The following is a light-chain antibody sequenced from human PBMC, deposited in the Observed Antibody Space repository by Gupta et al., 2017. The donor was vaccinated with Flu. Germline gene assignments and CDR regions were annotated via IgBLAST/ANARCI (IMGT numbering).Light chain of an antibody. J-gene: IGLJ2*01. CDR3: CSYAGSSSVI. V-gene: IGLV2-23*02. CDR1: SSDVGDYNL. Sequence: TSSDVGDYNLFSWYQQHPDKAPRLMIYDFTKRPSGVSHRVSGSKSGNTASLTISGLQAEDEAVYFCCSYAGSSSVIFGRGTKVTVL. CDR2: DFT.